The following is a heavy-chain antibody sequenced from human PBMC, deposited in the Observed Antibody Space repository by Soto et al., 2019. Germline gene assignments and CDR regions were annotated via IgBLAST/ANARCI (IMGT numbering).Heavy chain of an antibody. D-gene: IGHD3-22*01. CDR3: ARERGDRYYYDSSGYAFDI. J-gene: IGHJ3*02. CDR1: GFTFSSYS. CDR2: ISSSSSYI. Sequence: EVQLVESGGGLVKPGGSLRLSCAASGFTFSSYSMNWVRQAPGKGLECVSSISSSSSYIYYADSVKGRFTISRDNAKNSLYLQMNSLRAEDTAVYYCARERGDRYYYDSSGYAFDIWGQGTMVTVSS. V-gene: IGHV3-21*01.